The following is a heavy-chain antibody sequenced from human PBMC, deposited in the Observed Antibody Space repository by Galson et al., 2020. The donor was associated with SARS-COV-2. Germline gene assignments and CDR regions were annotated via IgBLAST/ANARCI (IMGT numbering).Heavy chain of an antibody. CDR1: GGTLSRYA. D-gene: IGHD6-19*01. Sequence: SVKLYCKASGGTLSRYAISWVRQAPGQGLEWMGGIIPIFGTANYAQKFQGRVTITADESTSTAYMELSSLRSEDTAVYYCARVTGYSSGWSGDYWGQGTLVTVSS. CDR2: IIPIFGTA. CDR3: ARVTGYSSGWSGDY. J-gene: IGHJ4*02. V-gene: IGHV1-69*13.